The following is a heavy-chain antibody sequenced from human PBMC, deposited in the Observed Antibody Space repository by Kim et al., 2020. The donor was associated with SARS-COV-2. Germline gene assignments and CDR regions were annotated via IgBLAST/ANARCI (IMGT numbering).Heavy chain of an antibody. Sequence: GGSLRLSCAASGFTFAPFTMSWVRQAPGKGLEWVSSISTGGGSIYYADSVKGRFTISRDNSKSTVFLQLNSLRVEDTAVYYCAKDRDSASWYGSFQSWGQGTLVTVSS. CDR3: AKDRDSASWYGSFQS. V-gene: IGHV3-23*01. J-gene: IGHJ1*01. D-gene: IGHD6-13*01. CDR1: GFTFAPFT. CDR2: ISTGGGSI.